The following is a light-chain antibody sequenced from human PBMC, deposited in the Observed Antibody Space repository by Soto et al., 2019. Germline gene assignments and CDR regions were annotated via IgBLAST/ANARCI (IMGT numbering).Light chain of an antibody. CDR1: QAISNN. CDR3: QQANDWPPT. V-gene: IGKV3-15*01. CDR2: DAS. J-gene: IGKJ1*01. Sequence: RVMTQSTVTLSVSPGERVTLFCRASQAISNNLAWYQQKPGQAPRLLIFDASTRATGIRARFSGSGSGTECTLTISSLQSEDFAVSYCQQANDWPPTFGQGTRV.